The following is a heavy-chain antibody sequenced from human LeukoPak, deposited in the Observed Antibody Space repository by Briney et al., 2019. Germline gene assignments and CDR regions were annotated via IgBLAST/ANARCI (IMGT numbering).Heavy chain of an antibody. J-gene: IGHJ4*02. V-gene: IGHV3-7*01. CDR2: IKQDGSEK. D-gene: IGHD5-12*01. Sequence: PGGSLRLSCAASGFTSSSYWMSWVGQAPGQGLGWLANIKQDGSEKYYVDSVKGRFTISRDNAKNSLYLQMNSLRAEDTAVYYCARDQGYSGYDFDYWGRGTLVTVSS. CDR1: GFTSSSYW. CDR3: ARDQGYSGYDFDY.